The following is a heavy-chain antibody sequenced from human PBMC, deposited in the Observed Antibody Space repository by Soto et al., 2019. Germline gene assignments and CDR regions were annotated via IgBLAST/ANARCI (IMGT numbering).Heavy chain of an antibody. CDR1: RLSLYSQG. V-gene: IGHV1-18*01. Sequence: VPAEGSSKASRLSLYSQGICWGRQAPGKRVEGMGWISAYNGNTNYAQKLQGRVTMTTDTSTSTAYMELRSLRSDDTAVYYCARVGRYCSGGSCYSGDAFDIWGQGTMVTVSS. CDR2: ISAYNGNT. D-gene: IGHD2-15*01. J-gene: IGHJ3*02. CDR3: ARVGRYCSGGSCYSGDAFDI.